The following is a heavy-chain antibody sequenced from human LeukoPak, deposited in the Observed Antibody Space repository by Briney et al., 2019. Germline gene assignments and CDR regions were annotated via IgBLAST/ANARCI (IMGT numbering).Heavy chain of an antibody. CDR1: EYTFTGYY. Sequence: ASVKVSCKASEYTFTGYYMHWVRQAPGQGLEWMGWINPNSGGTNYAQKFQGRVTMTRDTSISTAYMELSRLRSDDTAVYYCARKEKGYYDILTGYVRYEYFQHWGQGTLVTVSS. V-gene: IGHV1-2*02. CDR2: INPNSGGT. J-gene: IGHJ1*01. D-gene: IGHD3-9*01. CDR3: ARKEKGYYDILTGYVRYEYFQH.